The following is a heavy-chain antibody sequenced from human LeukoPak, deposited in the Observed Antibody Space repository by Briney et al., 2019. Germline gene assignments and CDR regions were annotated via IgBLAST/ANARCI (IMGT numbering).Heavy chain of an antibody. J-gene: IGHJ4*02. CDR3: ARKGRDGYNRSDY. V-gene: IGHV4-59*12. Sequence: SETLSLTCTVSGGSISNYYWSWIRQPPGKGLEWIGYIYYSGSTYYKPSLKSRVTISVDTSKNQFSLKLSSVTAADTAVYYCARKGRDGYNRSDYWGQGTLVTVSS. CDR1: GGSISNYY. D-gene: IGHD5-24*01. CDR2: IYYSGST.